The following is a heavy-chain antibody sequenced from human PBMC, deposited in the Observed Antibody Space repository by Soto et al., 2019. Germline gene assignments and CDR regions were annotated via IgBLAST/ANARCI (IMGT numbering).Heavy chain of an antibody. J-gene: IGHJ5*02. Sequence: GGSLRLSCARSGFTFSSFDIHCFRHVPGKVVEWVSGIGTLIDTFYAASMQGRFTISRQNAKNSVYLKMNSLRAGDTAFYYCARGRSFSYDSTPPPMFDPWGQGTLVTVSS. D-gene: IGHD3-10*01. CDR1: GFTFSSFD. CDR2: IGTLIDT. V-gene: IGHV3-13*01. CDR3: ARGRSFSYDSTPPPMFDP.